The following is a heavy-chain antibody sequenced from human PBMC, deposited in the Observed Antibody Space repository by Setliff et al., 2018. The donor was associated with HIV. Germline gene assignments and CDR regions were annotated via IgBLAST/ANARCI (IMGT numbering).Heavy chain of an antibody. CDR1: GSSISSSSYY. CDR3: ASPASDSSTVNGADY. D-gene: IGHD6-13*01. V-gene: IGHV4-39*01. Sequence: SETLSLTCTVSGSSISSSSYYWGWIRQPPGKGLEWIGNIYYSGSTYYNPSLKSRVTISVDTSKNQFSLKLSSVTAADTAVYYCASPASDSSTVNGADYWGQGTLVTVSS. J-gene: IGHJ4*02. CDR2: IYYSGST.